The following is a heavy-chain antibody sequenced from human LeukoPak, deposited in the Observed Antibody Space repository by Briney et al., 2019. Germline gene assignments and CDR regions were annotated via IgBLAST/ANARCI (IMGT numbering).Heavy chain of an antibody. CDR3: ARVGSNNWYGWFDP. J-gene: IGHJ5*02. CDR2: IRYCVST. CDR1: DDFIRSNNYY. D-gene: IGHD6-13*01. Sequence: SETLSLTCTVSDDFIRSNNYYWGWVRQPPGKGLEWIGNIRYCVSTYYNPSLKSRVTISVDTPKNHFSLSLSSVTAADTAVYYCARVGSNNWYGWFDPWGQGTLVTVSS. V-gene: IGHV4-39*02.